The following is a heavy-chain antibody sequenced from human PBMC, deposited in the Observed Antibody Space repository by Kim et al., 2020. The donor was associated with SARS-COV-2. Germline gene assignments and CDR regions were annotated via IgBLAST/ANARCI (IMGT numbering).Heavy chain of an antibody. V-gene: IGHV3-30*01. Sequence: VKGRFTISRDNSKNTLYLQMNSRRAEDTAVYYCARYGTTMVRGVIGPYFDYWGQGTLVTVSS. D-gene: IGHD3-10*01. J-gene: IGHJ4*02. CDR3: ARYGTTMVRGVIGPYFDY.